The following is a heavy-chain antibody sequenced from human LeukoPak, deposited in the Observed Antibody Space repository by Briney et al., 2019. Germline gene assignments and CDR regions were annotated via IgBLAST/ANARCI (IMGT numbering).Heavy chain of an antibody. CDR2: IYYNGDT. CDR3: ARDGNYYDSSGYYYVIGDY. D-gene: IGHD3-22*01. V-gene: IGHV4-39*07. Sequence: SETLSLTCTVSGVSITSTSYYWGWIRQPPGKGLEWIGSIYYNGDTSYNPSLSSRVTISVDTSKNQFSLKLNSVTAADTAVYYCARDGNYYDSSGYYYVIGDYWGQGTLVTVFS. J-gene: IGHJ4*02. CDR1: GVSITSTSYY.